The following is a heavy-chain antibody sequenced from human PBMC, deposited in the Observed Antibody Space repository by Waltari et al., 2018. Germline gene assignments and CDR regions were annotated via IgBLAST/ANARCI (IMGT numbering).Heavy chain of an antibody. J-gene: IGHJ3*02. D-gene: IGHD3-22*01. CDR3: AKKNDEVFDRNGLVYDAFDM. CDR2: INWNSGSI. Sequence: EVQLVESGGGLVQPGRSLRLSCVGSGLLFADYAIHWVRQGPGKGLEWVSGINWNSGSIGYGDSVKGRFIISRDNARNSVHLQMNGLTSEDTALYYCAKKNDEVFDRNGLVYDAFDMWGQGTMVTVSS. V-gene: IGHV3-9*01. CDR1: GLLFADYA.